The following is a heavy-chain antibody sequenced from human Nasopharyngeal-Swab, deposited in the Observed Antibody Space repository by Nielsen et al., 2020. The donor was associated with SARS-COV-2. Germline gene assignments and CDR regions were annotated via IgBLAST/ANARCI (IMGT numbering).Heavy chain of an antibody. CDR1: GFTFSSYW. Sequence: GGSLRLSCAASGFTFSSYWMNWVRQAPGKGLEWVGNIGQDGGGKKYVDSVKGRFTISRDNANNLLYLQMNSLRAEDTAVYYCVRDRGYYTFTDWGQGTLVTVSS. D-gene: IGHD2/OR15-2a*01. J-gene: IGHJ4*02. V-gene: IGHV3-7*01. CDR3: VRDRGYYTFTD. CDR2: IGQDGGGK.